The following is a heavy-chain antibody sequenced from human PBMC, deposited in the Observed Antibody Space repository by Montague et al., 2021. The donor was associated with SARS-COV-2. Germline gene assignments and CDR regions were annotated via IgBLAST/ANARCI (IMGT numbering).Heavy chain of an antibody. V-gene: IGHV4-59*01. Sequence: SETLSLTCTVSGGSLNGYFWSWIRQAPGKTREWLGYVHFSGITNYNPSLKSRVDISVDTSNSQLSLRLPSVTAADTAVYFCARDVSTGTYTIDHWGQGVLVTVSS. CDR1: GGSLNGYF. J-gene: IGHJ4*01. CDR3: ARDVSTGTYTIDH. D-gene: IGHD2-2*02. CDR2: VHFSGIT.